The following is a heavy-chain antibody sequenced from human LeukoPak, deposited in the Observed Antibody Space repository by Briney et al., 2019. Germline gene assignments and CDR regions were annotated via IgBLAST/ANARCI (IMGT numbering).Heavy chain of an antibody. CDR3: ARGNNSSGWYLSGYFDY. J-gene: IGHJ4*02. CDR1: GGSLSSGGYF. Sequence: SETLSLTCTVSGGSLSSGGYFWNWFRQHPGKGLEWIGYIYYSGSTYYNPSLKSRVTISVDTSKNQFSLKLSSVTAADTAVYYCARGNNSSGWYLSGYFDYWGQGTLVTVSS. D-gene: IGHD6-19*01. V-gene: IGHV4-31*03. CDR2: IYYSGST.